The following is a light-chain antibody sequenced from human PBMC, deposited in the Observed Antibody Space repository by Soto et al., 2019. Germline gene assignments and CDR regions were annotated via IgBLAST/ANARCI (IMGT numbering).Light chain of an antibody. CDR3: MQGTHWPLT. V-gene: IGKV2-30*01. CDR2: SVS. Sequence: DVVLTQSPLSLSVTVGQPATISCRSTQSLVYSDGAIYLTWFHQRPGQSPRRPIYSVSTRDSGVPDIFSVGGSGSDFKLKISSVKAEDVGMYYCMQGTHWPLTFGQGTNLEIK. J-gene: IGKJ2*01. CDR1: QSLVYSDGAIY.